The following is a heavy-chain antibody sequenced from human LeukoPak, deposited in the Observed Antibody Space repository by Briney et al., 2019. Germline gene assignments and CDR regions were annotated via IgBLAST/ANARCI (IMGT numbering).Heavy chain of an antibody. CDR1: EFTFSSYS. J-gene: IGHJ4*02. V-gene: IGHV3-21*01. D-gene: IGHD3-10*01. Sequence: GGSLRLSCAASEFTFSSYSMNLVRQAPGKGLEWVSSISSSSSYIYYADSVKGRFTISRDNAKNSLYLQMNSLRAEDTAVYYCARDHLWFGELLPLDYWGQGTLVTVSS. CDR2: ISSSSSYI. CDR3: ARDHLWFGELLPLDY.